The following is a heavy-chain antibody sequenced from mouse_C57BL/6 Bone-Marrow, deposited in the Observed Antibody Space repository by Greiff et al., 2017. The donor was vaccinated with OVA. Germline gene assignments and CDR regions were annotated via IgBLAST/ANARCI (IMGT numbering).Heavy chain of an antibody. CDR3: ATLTGRAMDY. Sequence: VQLQQSGPGLVQPSQSLSITCTVSGFSLTSYGVHWVRQSPGKGLEWLGVIWSGGSTDYNAAFISRLSISKDNSKSQVFFKMNSLQADDTAIYYCATLTGRAMDYWGQGTSVTVSS. CDR1: GFSLTSYG. J-gene: IGHJ4*01. V-gene: IGHV2-2*01. D-gene: IGHD4-1*01. CDR2: IWSGGST.